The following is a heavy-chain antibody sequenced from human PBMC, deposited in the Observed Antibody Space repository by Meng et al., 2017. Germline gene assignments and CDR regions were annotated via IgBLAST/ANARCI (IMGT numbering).Heavy chain of an antibody. J-gene: IGHJ1*01. CDR2: INTNTGNP. D-gene: IGHD6-13*01. CDR3: ARGAPPEQPLALIAHPPNFQH. CDR1: GYTFTSYA. Sequence: ASVKVSCKASGYTFTSYAMNWVRQAPGQGLEWMGWINTNTGNPTYAQGFTGRFVFSLDTSVSTAYLQISSLKAEDTAVYYCARGAPPEQPLALIAHPPNFQHWGQGTLVTVSS. V-gene: IGHV7-4-1*02.